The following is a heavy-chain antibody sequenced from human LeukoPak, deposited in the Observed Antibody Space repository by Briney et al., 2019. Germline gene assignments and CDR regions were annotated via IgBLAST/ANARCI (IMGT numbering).Heavy chain of an antibody. D-gene: IGHD3-3*01. CDR1: GCYISSYY. Sequence: SETLSLSCSVPGCYISSYYWSWIRQPPGKGLEWIGCFYYSGSTNYNPSLKSRVTISVDTSKNQFSLKLSSVTAADTAVYYCARGKTYYDFWSGYYTPFLDYWGQGTLVTVSS. V-gene: IGHV4-59*01. CDR3: ARGKTYYDFWSGYYTPFLDY. J-gene: IGHJ4*02. CDR2: FYYSGST.